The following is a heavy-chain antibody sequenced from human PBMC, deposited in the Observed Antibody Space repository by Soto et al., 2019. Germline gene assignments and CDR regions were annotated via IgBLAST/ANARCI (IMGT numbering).Heavy chain of an antibody. Sequence: KPSETLSLTCPVSGGSISSYYWSWIRQPAGKGLEWIGRIYTSGSTNYNPSLKSRVTMSVDTSKNQFSLKLSSVTAADTAVYYCARERGGYCSGGSCFPFDYWGQGTLVTVSS. CDR1: GGSISSYY. CDR3: ARERGGYCSGGSCFPFDY. D-gene: IGHD2-15*01. CDR2: IYTSGST. V-gene: IGHV4-4*07. J-gene: IGHJ4*02.